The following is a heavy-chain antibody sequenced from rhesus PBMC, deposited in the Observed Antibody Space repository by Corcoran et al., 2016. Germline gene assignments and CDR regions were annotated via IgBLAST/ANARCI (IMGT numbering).Heavy chain of an antibody. V-gene: IGHV4S9*01. CDR2: IYGVRWNP. J-gene: IGHJ4*01. CDR3: ARVGISAGHQGDL. CDR1: GGSIRDNYY. D-gene: IGHD6-13*01. Sequence: QVQLQESGPGLVKPSETLSLTCAVSGGSIRDNYYWNWIRQPPGTGLEWIGKIYGVRWNPYYNPSLKSRVRISKDTSKNQFSLKVSSVTAADTAVFYCARVGISAGHQGDLWGQGLLVTVSA.